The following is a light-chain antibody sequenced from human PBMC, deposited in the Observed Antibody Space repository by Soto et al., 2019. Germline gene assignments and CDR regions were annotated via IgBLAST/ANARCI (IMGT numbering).Light chain of an antibody. Sequence: QSVLTQPPSASGTPGQRVTISCSGSSSNIGSNYVYWYQQLPGTAPKLLIYTNNQRPSGVPDRFSGSKSGTSASLAISGLRSEDEADYYWAAWDDSLSVLFGGGTKLTVL. CDR3: AAWDDSLSVL. CDR2: TNN. V-gene: IGLV1-47*01. CDR1: SSNIGSNY. J-gene: IGLJ2*01.